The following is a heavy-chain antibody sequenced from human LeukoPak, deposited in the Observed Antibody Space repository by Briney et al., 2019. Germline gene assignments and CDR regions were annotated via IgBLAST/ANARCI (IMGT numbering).Heavy chain of an antibody. Sequence: PSETLSLTCTLYSGSISSYYWSWIRQPPGKGMEWIGYIYYSGSTNYNPSLKSRVTISVDTSKNQFSLKLSSVTAADTAVYYRARIGYSSSEVDHWGQGTLVTVSS. J-gene: IGHJ4*02. CDR3: ARIGYSSSEVDH. CDR1: SGSISSYY. V-gene: IGHV4-59*12. CDR2: IYYSGST. D-gene: IGHD6-13*01.